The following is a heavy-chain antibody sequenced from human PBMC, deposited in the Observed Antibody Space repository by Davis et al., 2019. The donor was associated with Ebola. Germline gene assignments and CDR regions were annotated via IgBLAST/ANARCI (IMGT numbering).Heavy chain of an antibody. V-gene: IGHV3-23*01. CDR2: FSASEGHT. CDR1: GFTFSNYD. CDR3: ARYCHYTDCSYFDC. D-gene: IGHD2-15*01. J-gene: IGHJ4*02. Sequence: PGGSLRLSCAASGFTFSNYDMSWARHVPGKGLEWVSTFSASEGHTHYSGSVSGRFTISRDNSKNTLYLQMNSLRAEDTATYYCARYCHYTDCSYFDCWGQGTMVAVSS.